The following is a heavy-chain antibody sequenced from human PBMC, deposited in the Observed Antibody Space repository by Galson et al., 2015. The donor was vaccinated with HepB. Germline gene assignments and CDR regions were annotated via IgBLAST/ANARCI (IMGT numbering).Heavy chain of an antibody. J-gene: IGHJ5*02. Sequence: SVKVSCKASGYTFTSYDISWVRQATGQGLEWMGWMNPSSGTRGYAQKFQGRVTMTRNTTINTAYMELSSLRSEDTAVYYCARGGIGYYDRSGYHPNWFDPWGQGTLVSVSS. D-gene: IGHD3-22*01. V-gene: IGHV1-8*01. CDR2: MNPSSGTR. CDR1: GYTFTSYD. CDR3: ARGGIGYYDRSGYHPNWFDP.